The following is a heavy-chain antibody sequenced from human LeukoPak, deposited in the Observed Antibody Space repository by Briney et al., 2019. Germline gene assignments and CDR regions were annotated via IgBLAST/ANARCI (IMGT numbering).Heavy chain of an antibody. V-gene: IGHV3-48*02. D-gene: IGHD6-6*01. J-gene: IGHJ4*02. Sequence: PGGSLRLSCATSGFTLSSYNMNWVRQAPGKGLEWVSYISSRGSSIQYADSVKGRFTISRDNAKNSLYLQMDSLRDDDTAVYYCARDRGAAHFDYWGQGTLVTVSS. CDR3: ARDRGAAHFDY. CDR1: GFTLSSYN. CDR2: ISSRGSSI.